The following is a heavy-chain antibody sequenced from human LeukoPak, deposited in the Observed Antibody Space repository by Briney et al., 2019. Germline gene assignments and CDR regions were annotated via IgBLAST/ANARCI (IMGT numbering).Heavy chain of an antibody. CDR3: ARPNFDWFKSAFDI. V-gene: IGHV1-2*06. Sequence: ASVKVSCKASGYTFTGYYMHWVRQAPGQGLEWMGRINPNSGGTNYAQKFQGRVTMTRDTSISTAYMELSRLRSDDTAVYYCARPNFDWFKSAFDIWGQGTMVTVSS. CDR2: INPNSGGT. CDR1: GYTFTGYY. J-gene: IGHJ3*02. D-gene: IGHD3-9*01.